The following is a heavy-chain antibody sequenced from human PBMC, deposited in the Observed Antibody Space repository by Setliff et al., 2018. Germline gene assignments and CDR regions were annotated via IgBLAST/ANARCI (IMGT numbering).Heavy chain of an antibody. CDR1: GGSFSTYY. D-gene: IGHD6-13*01. Sequence: SETLSLTCAVYGGSFSTYYWIWIRQPPGKGLEWIGSIYHSGSTYYNPSLKSRVTISVDTSKNQFSLKLTSVTAADTAVYYCARDRAAASSFDYWGQGTLVTVSS. CDR3: ARDRAAASSFDY. CDR2: IYHSGST. J-gene: IGHJ4*02. V-gene: IGHV4-34*01.